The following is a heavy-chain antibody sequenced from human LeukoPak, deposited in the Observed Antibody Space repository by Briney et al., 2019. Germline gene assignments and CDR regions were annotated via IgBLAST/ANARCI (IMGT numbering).Heavy chain of an antibody. CDR2: IYYSGST. CDR1: GGSVGSNY. Sequence: PSETLSLTCSVSGGSVGSNYWSWIRQPPGKGLEWIGYIYYSGSTNYNPSLKSRVTISVDTSKNQFSLKLSSVTAADTAVYYCARNKVRGVIDYWGQGTLVTVSS. CDR3: ARNKVRGVIDY. D-gene: IGHD3-10*01. J-gene: IGHJ4*02. V-gene: IGHV4-59*02.